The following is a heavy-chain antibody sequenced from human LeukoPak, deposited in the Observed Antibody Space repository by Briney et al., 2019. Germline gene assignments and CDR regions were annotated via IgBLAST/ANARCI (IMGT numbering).Heavy chain of an antibody. D-gene: IGHD3-10*01. J-gene: IGHJ3*02. Sequence: SETLSLTCTVSGGSISSGSYYWSWIRQPAGKGLEWIGRIYTSGSTNYNPSLKSRVTISVDTSKNQFSLKLSSVTAADTAVYYCARDALTYYYGSGSYYRRGRAFDIWGQGTMVTVSS. V-gene: IGHV4-61*02. CDR1: GGSISSGSYY. CDR2: IYTSGST. CDR3: ARDALTYYYGSGSYYRRGRAFDI.